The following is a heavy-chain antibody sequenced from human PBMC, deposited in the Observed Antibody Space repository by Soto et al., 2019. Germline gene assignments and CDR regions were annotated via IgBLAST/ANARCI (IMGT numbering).Heavy chain of an antibody. CDR1: GDTFNSYV. D-gene: IGHD5-18*01. J-gene: IGHJ4*02. Sequence: QVQLVQAGPEVKKPGSSVKVSCKASGDTFNSYVITWVRQAPGQGLEWLGGIITAFGTTSYAQNFQDRLTITADEAATTDNMELSSLTSDDTAMYYCTRSYGYTFGGSLDNWGQGTLVTVSS. V-gene: IGHV1-69*01. CDR2: IITAFGTT. CDR3: TRSYGYTFGGSLDN.